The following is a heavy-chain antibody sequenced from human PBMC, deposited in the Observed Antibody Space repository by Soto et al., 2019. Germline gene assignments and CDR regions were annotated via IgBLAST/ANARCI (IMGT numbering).Heavy chain of an antibody. J-gene: IGHJ2*01. CDR1: GFTFSNYG. D-gene: IGHD1-26*01. CDR2: IWYDGNNK. Sequence: QVQLVESGGGVVQPGRSLRLSCAASGFTFSNYGMHWVRQAPGKGLEWVAMIWYDGNNKYYADSVKGRFTISRDNSKNTLYLQMNSLRAEDTAVYYCANEGGSYPVDGYFDLWGRGTLVTVSS. V-gene: IGHV3-33*06. CDR3: ANEGGSYPVDGYFDL.